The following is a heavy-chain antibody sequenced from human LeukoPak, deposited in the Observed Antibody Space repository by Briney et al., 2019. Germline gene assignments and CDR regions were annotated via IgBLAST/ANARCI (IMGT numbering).Heavy chain of an antibody. D-gene: IGHD2/OR15-2a*01. V-gene: IGHV1-8*01. J-gene: IGHJ6*02. CDR1: GYTFTNYD. CDR3: VRDADIVIEGASTSRGMDV. CDR2: MSPTSGNT. Sequence: ASVKVSCKASGYTFTNYDINWVRQATGQGFEWMGWMSPTSGNTGYPPKFQRRVTMTRDTSTSTAYLELSSLRSEDTAVYYCVRDADIVIEGASTSRGMDVWGQGTTVIVSS.